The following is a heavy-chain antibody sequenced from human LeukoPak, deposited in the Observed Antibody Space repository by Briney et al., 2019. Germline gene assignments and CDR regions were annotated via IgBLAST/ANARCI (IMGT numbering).Heavy chain of an antibody. D-gene: IGHD6-19*01. CDR1: GGSISTYY. CDR3: ARAGYCSATTCQWVPLV. Sequence: SETLSLTCTVSGGSISTYYWVWIRQSPGKGLEWIGYVSYSGNTNYNPSLKSRVTISVDTSKNQLSLKLGFMTAADTAVYYCARAGYCSATTCQWVPLVWGQGTTVTVSS. V-gene: IGHV4-59*01. J-gene: IGHJ6*02. CDR2: VSYSGNT.